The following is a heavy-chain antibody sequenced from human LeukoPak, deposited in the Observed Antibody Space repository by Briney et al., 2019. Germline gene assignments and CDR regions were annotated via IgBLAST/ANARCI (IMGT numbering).Heavy chain of an antibody. Sequence: QPGGSLRPSCAASGFTFSTYVMRWVRQAPGKGLEWVSSIGTDGRTVFYADSVKGRFTISRDTPRNTLYLQMNSLRADDTAMYFCAKHPIDHRKSFDFRGRGTLVTVSS. V-gene: IGHV3-23*01. CDR2: IGTDGRTV. CDR3: AKHPIDHRKSFDF. J-gene: IGHJ4*02. D-gene: IGHD5-24*01. CDR1: GFTFSTYV.